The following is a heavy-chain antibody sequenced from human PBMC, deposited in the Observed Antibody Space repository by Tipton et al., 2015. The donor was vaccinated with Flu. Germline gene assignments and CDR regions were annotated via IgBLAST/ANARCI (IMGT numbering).Heavy chain of an antibody. D-gene: IGHD3-10*01. CDR2: INPNTGAT. Sequence: QVQLVQSGPEVKKPGASVKVSCKTSGYRFTFYYMHWMRQAPGQGLEWMGWINPNTGATDYAQRFRGRVTMTRDTSISTAYMELSRLRSDDTAVYYCARSKDYYGSGSYFDYWGQGTLVTVSS. CDR1: GYRFTFYY. J-gene: IGHJ4*02. V-gene: IGHV1-2*02. CDR3: ARSKDYYGSGSYFDY.